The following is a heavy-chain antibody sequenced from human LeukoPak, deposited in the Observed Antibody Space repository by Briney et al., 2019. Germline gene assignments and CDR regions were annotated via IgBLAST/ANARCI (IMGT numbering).Heavy chain of an antibody. CDR3: ATDGAGDYLNH. J-gene: IGHJ4*02. CDR1: GYTFTTYG. V-gene: IGHV1-18*01. Sequence: ASVKVSCKSSGYTFTTYGITWLRQAPGQGLEWMGWISAYNGNTNYAQKLRGRVTMTTDSSASTAYMELRSLSYDDTAVYYCATDGAGDYLNHWGQGTLVTVSS. CDR2: ISAYNGNT. D-gene: IGHD4-17*01.